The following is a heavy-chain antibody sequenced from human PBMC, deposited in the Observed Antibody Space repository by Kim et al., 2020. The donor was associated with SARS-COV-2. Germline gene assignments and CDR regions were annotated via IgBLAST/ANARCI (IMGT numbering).Heavy chain of an antibody. Sequence: SETLSLTCTVSGGSISSYYWSWIRQPPGKGLEWIGYIYYSGSTNYNPSLKSRVTISVDTSKNQFSLKLSSVTAADTAVYYCARGYSSGWTDYWGQGTLVTVSS. J-gene: IGHJ4*02. D-gene: IGHD6-19*01. V-gene: IGHV4-59*01. CDR1: GGSISSYY. CDR3: ARGYSSGWTDY. CDR2: IYYSGST.